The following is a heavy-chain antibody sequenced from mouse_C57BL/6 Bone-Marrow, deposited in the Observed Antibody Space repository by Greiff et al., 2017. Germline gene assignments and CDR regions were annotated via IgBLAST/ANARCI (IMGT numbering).Heavy chain of an antibody. J-gene: IGHJ2*01. V-gene: IGHV1-81*01. CDR2: IYPRSGNT. Sequence: VQLQESGAELARPGASVKLSCKASGYTFTSYGISWVKQRTGQGLEWIGEIYPRSGNTYYNEKFKGKATLTADKSSSTAYMQLRSLTSEDSAVYFCARYHYYGSSFDYWGQGTTLTVSS. D-gene: IGHD1-1*01. CDR3: ARYHYYGSSFDY. CDR1: GYTFTSYG.